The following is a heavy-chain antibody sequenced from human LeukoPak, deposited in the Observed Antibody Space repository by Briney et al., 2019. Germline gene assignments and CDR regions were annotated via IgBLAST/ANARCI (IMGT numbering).Heavy chain of an antibody. V-gene: IGHV3-7*05. Sequence: PGGSLRLSCAASGFTFSSYWMHWVRQAPGKGLEWLANIRKDGSEKYYVGSVEGRFTISRDNAKNSLYLQLRSLRAEDTAVYYCARYNYDGMDVWGQGTTVTVSS. CDR3: ARYNYDGMDV. D-gene: IGHD1-14*01. CDR2: IRKDGSEK. CDR1: GFTFSSYW. J-gene: IGHJ6*02.